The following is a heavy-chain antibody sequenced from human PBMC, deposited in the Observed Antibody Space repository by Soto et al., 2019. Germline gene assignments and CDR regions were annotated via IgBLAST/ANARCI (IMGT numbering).Heavy chain of an antibody. CDR3: AKDPFCNYDILARCGSDI. J-gene: IGHJ3*02. Sequence: EVQLLESGGGLVQPGGSLRLYCAASGFTFSSYAMSWVRQAPGKGLEWVSAISGSGGSTYYADSVKGRFTISRDNSKNTLYLQMNSLRAEDTAVYYCAKDPFCNYDILARCGSDIWGQGTMVTVSS. V-gene: IGHV3-23*01. CDR1: GFTFSSYA. D-gene: IGHD3-9*01. CDR2: ISGSGGST.